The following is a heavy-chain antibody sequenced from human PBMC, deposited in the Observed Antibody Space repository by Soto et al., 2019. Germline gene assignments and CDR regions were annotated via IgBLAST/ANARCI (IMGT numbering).Heavy chain of an antibody. CDR2: IYYSGST. CDR1: GGSISSGGYY. V-gene: IGHV4-61*08. D-gene: IGHD2-15*01. CDR3: ARNPCGGSGGSCYSGGYYYYYSGMDV. J-gene: IGHJ6*02. Sequence: SETLSLTCTVSGGSISSGGYYWSWIRQHPGKGLEWIGYIYYSGSTNYNPSLKSRVTISVDTSKNQFSLKLSSVTAADTAVYYCARNPCGGSGGSCYSGGYYYYYSGMDVWGQGTTVTVSS.